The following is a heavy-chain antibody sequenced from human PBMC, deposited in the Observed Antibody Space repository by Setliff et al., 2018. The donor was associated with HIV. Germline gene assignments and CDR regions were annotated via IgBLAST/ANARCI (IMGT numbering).Heavy chain of an antibody. CDR1: GYTFTGYY. CDR2: INPNSGGT. J-gene: IGHJ6*03. CDR3: ARGPGSSLYYYMDV. D-gene: IGHD6-13*01. Sequence: RASVKVSCKASGYTFTGYYMHWVRQAPGQGLEWMGWINPNSGGTNYAQKFQGRVTMTRDTSISTAYMELSRLRSDDTAVYYCARGPGSSLYYYMDVWGKGTTVTVSS. V-gene: IGHV1-2*02.